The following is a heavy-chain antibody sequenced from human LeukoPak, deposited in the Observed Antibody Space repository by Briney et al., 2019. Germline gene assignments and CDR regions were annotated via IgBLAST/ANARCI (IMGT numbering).Heavy chain of an antibody. CDR3: AKRNLAAAGHFDY. V-gene: IGHV3-23*01. CDR1: GFTFSSYA. CDR2: ISGSDGST. D-gene: IGHD6-13*01. Sequence: GGSLRLSCAASGFTFSSYAMSWVRQAPGKGLEWVSVISGSDGSTYYADSVKGRFTISRDNSKNTLYLQMNSLRAEDTAVYYCAKRNLAAAGHFDYWGQGTLVTVSS. J-gene: IGHJ4*02.